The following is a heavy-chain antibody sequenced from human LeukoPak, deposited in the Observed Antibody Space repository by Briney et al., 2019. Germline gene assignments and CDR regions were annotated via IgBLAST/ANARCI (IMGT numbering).Heavy chain of an antibody. CDR3: ARAPTRNAFDI. CDR2: IYSGGST. J-gene: IGHJ3*02. Sequence: GGSLRLSCAASGFTFSSNYMSWVRQAPGKGLEWVSVIYSGGSTYYAESVKGRFSISRNNSKNTLYLQMNSLRAEDTDVYYCARAPTRNAFDIWGQGTMVTVSS. V-gene: IGHV3-66*01. D-gene: IGHD2-15*01. CDR1: GFTFSSNY.